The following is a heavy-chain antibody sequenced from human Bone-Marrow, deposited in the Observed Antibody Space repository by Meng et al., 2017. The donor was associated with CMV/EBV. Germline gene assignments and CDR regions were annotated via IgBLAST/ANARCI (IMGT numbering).Heavy chain of an antibody. D-gene: IGHD3-9*01. CDR3: ARGGYDILTGLGWFDP. J-gene: IGHJ5*02. CDR2: IRYDGSNK. Sequence: GESLKISCAASGFTFSSYSMNWVRQAPGKGLEWVAFIRYDGSNKYYADSVKGRFTISRDNSKNTLYLQMNSLRAEDTAVYYCARGGYDILTGLGWFDPWGQGTLVAVSS. CDR1: GFTFSSYS. V-gene: IGHV3-30*02.